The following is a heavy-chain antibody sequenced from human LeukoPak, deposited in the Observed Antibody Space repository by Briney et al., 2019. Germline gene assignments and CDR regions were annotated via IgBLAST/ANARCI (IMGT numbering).Heavy chain of an antibody. J-gene: IGHJ4*02. D-gene: IGHD2-2*01. CDR1: GGSISSSSYY. CDR3: ARGRYQLGYFDY. CDR2: IYYSGST. V-gene: IGHV4-39*01. Sequence: PSETLSLTCTVSGGSISSSSYYWGWIRQPPGKGLEWIGSIYYSGSTYYNPSLKSRVTISVDTSKNQFSLKLSSVTAADTAVYYCARGRYQLGYFDYWGQGTLVTVSS.